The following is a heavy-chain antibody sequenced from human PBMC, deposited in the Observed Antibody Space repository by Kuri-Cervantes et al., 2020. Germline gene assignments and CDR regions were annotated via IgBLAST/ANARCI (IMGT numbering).Heavy chain of an antibody. J-gene: IGHJ6*02. D-gene: IGHD4-17*01. CDR1: GFTFSSYG. Sequence: GGSLRLSCAASGFTFSSYGMHWVRQAPGKGLEWVSAISGSGGSTYYADSVKGRFTISRDNSKNTLYLQMNSLRAEDTAVYYCAKHDYGDPYGMDVWGQGTTVTVSS. CDR3: AKHDYGDPYGMDV. V-gene: IGHV3-23*01. CDR2: ISGSGGST.